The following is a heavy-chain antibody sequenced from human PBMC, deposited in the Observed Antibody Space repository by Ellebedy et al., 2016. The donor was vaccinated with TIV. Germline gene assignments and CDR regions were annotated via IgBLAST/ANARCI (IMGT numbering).Heavy chain of an antibody. V-gene: IGHV3-48*01. J-gene: IGHJ6*02. D-gene: IGHD6-13*01. CDR2: ISSSSSTI. Sequence: GGSLRLSXAASGFIFSSYSMNWVRQAPGKGLEWVSYISSSSSTIYYADSVKGRFTISRDNAKNSLYLQMNSLRAEDTAVYYCAKNAAAVYYYYGMDVWGQGTTVTVSS. CDR1: GFIFSSYS. CDR3: AKNAAAVYYYYGMDV.